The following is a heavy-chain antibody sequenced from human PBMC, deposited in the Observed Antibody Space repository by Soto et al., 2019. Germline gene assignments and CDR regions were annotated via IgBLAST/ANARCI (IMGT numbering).Heavy chain of an antibody. CDR3: ARVGGYCSSTSCPKSDYYYYYMDV. J-gene: IGHJ6*03. CDR2: INHSGST. V-gene: IGHV4-34*01. Sequence: ETLSLTCAVYGGSFSGYYWSLIRQPPGKGLEWIGEINHSGSTNYNPSLKSRVTISVDTSKNQFSLKLSSVTAADTAVYYCARVGGYCSSTSCPKSDYYYYYMDVWCKGTTVTVSS. D-gene: IGHD2-2*01. CDR1: GGSFSGYY.